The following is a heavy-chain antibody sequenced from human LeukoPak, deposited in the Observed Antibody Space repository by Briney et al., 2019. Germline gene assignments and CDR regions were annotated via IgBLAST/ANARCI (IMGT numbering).Heavy chain of an antibody. CDR2: ISYDGSNK. V-gene: IGHV3-30-3*01. CDR3: ARPRGSYYSFDL. Sequence: GRSLRLSCAASGFTFSSYAMHWVRQAPGKGLEWVAVISYDGSNKYYADSVKGRFTISRDNSKNTLYLQMNSLRAEDTAVYYCARPRGSYYSFDLWGRGTLVTVSS. J-gene: IGHJ2*01. D-gene: IGHD1-26*01. CDR1: GFTFSSYA.